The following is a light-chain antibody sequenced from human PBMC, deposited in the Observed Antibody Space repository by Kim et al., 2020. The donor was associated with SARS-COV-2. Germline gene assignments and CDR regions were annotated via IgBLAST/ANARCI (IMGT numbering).Light chain of an antibody. CDR2: QDS. Sequence: SVSQGKTASITCSGDKLGDKYACWYQQKPGQSPVLVIYQDSKRPSGIPEGFSGSNSGNTATLTISGTQAMDEADYYCQAWDSSTAVFGGGTKLTVL. CDR3: QAWDSSTAV. V-gene: IGLV3-1*01. J-gene: IGLJ3*02. CDR1: KLGDKY.